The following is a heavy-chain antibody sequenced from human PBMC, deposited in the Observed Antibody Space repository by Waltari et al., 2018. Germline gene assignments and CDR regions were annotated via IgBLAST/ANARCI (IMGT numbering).Heavy chain of an antibody. V-gene: IGHV3-7*01. Sequence: EVQLVESGGGLVQPGGSLSLSGAASGFSFSAYWWTWVRQAAGKGLEWVANIEPDGSEKAYVDSVKDRFTISRDNAKNSLYLQMNRLRAEDTAVYYCARGGWGFDPWGQGTLVTVSP. D-gene: IGHD7-27*01. CDR3: ARGGWGFDP. CDR1: GFSFSAYW. J-gene: IGHJ5*02. CDR2: IEPDGSEK.